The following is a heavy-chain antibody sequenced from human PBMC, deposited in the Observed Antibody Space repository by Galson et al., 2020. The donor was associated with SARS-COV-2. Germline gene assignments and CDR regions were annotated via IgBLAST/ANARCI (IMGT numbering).Heavy chain of an antibody. D-gene: IGHD3-22*01. CDR3: AKEREPHDSSGYYPCDS. CDR1: GFSFGSYA. J-gene: IGHJ4*02. V-gene: IGHV3-23*01. CDR2: IYGGGGGT. Sequence: GGSLRLSCGASGFSFGSYAMNWVRQAPGKGLEWVSGIYGGGGGTHYADSVMGRFTISRDNSRNTLYLQMHNLRVEDTAVYYCAKEREPHDSSGYYPCDSWGQGTLVAVSS.